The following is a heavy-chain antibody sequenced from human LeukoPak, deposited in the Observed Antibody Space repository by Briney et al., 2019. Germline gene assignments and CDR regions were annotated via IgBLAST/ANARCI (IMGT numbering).Heavy chain of an antibody. Sequence: GSSVKVSCKASGGTFSSYAISWVRQAPGQGLEWMGWINPNSGGTNYAQKFQGWVTMTRDTSISTAYMELSRLRSDDTAVYYCARAGSDILTGYPKDAFDIWGQGTMVTVSS. CDR2: INPNSGGT. CDR1: GGTFSSYA. D-gene: IGHD3-9*01. J-gene: IGHJ3*02. CDR3: ARAGSDILTGYPKDAFDI. V-gene: IGHV1-2*04.